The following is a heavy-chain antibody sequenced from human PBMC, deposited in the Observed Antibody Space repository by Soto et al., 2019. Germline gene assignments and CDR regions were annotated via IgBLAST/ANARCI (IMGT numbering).Heavy chain of an antibody. CDR2: IYPGDSDT. CDR3: ARAGTYYDFWSGYEPEYYYGMDV. J-gene: IGHJ6*02. V-gene: IGHV5-51*01. D-gene: IGHD3-3*01. CDR1: GYSFTSYW. Sequence: PGESLKISCKGSGYSFTSYWIGWVRQMPGKGLEWMGIIYPGDSDTRYSPSFQGQVTISADKSISTAYLQWSSLKASDTAMYYCARAGTYYDFWSGYEPEYYYGMDVWGQGTTVTVSS.